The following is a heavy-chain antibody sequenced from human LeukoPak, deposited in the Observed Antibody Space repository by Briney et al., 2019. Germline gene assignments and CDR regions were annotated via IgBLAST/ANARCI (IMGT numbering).Heavy chain of an antibody. CDR3: ARGSGSADFDY. Sequence: SETLSLTCTVSGVSIRSYYWSWIRQPPGKGLEWIGYIYYSGSTNYNPSLKSRVTISVDTSKNQFSLKLSSVTAADTAVYYRARGSGSADFDYWGQGTLVTVSS. V-gene: IGHV4-59*01. CDR1: GVSIRSYY. D-gene: IGHD1-26*01. CDR2: IYYSGST. J-gene: IGHJ4*02.